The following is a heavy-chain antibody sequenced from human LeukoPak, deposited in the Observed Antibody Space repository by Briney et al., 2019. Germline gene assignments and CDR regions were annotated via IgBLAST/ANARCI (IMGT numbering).Heavy chain of an antibody. D-gene: IGHD4-17*01. CDR2: IYYSGST. Sequence: SETLSLTCTVSGGSISSSSYYWGWIRQPPGKGLEWIGSIYYSGSTYYNPSLKSRVTISVDTSKNQFSLKLSSVTAADTAVYYCATPNYGDYSVDYWAREPWSPSPQ. V-gene: IGHV4-39*01. CDR1: GGSISSSSYY. CDR3: ATPNYGDYSVDY. J-gene: IGHJ4*02.